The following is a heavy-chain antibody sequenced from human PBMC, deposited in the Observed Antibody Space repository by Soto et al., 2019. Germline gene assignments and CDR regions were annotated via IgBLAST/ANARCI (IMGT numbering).Heavy chain of an antibody. CDR1: GFTVSSNY. CDR3: ASGLVEYSSSWFDY. CDR2: IYSGGST. Sequence: GGSLRLSCAASGFTVSSNYMSWVRQAPGKGLEWVSVIYSGGSTYYADSVKGRFTISRDNAKNMVYLQMNSLRAEDTAVYYCASGLVEYSSSWFDYWAQGTPVPVS. V-gene: IGHV3-53*01. J-gene: IGHJ5*01. D-gene: IGHD6-13*01.